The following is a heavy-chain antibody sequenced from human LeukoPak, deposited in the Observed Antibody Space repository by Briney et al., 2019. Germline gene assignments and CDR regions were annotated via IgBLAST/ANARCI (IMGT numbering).Heavy chain of an antibody. CDR3: ARRMVGANDAFDI. CDR1: GFTFSTYA. V-gene: IGHV3-64*01. Sequence: GGSLRLSCAASGFTFSTYAMHWVRQAPGKGLEYVSSISSNGGSTYYASSVKGRFTISRDNSKNTLYLQMGSLRPEDIAVYYCARRMVGANDAFDIWGQGTMVTVSS. CDR2: ISSNGGST. J-gene: IGHJ3*02. D-gene: IGHD1-26*01.